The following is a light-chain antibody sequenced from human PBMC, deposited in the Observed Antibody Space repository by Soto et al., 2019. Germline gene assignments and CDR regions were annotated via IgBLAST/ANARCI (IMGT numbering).Light chain of an antibody. CDR3: QVWDSSSDHVV. CDR1: NIGSKS. J-gene: IGLJ2*01. CDR2: YDS. V-gene: IGLV3-21*04. Sequence: SYELTQPPSGSVAPGKTARITCGGTNIGSKSVHWYQQKPGQAPVLVIYYDSDRPSGIPERFSGSNSGNTATLTISRVEAWDEADYYCQVWDSSSDHVVFGGGTKLTVL.